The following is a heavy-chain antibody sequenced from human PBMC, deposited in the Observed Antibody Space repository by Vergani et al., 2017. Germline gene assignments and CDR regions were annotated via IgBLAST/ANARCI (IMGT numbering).Heavy chain of an antibody. J-gene: IGHJ5*02. CDR1: GASIRSSNYY. D-gene: IGHD6-19*01. CDR3: ARHSTVEWLVKLGWIDP. V-gene: IGHV4-39*01. Sequence: QLQLQESGPGLVTPSATLSLTCSVSGASIRSSNYYWGWIRQPPGKGLEWIASIYYSGSTYYNPSLKSRVTISVDTSKNQFSLKLSSVTAADTAVYFCARHSTVEWLVKLGWIDPWGKGILVTVSS. CDR2: IYYSGST.